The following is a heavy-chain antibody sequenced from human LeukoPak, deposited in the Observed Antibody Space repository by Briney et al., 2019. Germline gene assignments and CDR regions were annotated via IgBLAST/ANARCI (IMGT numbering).Heavy chain of an antibody. D-gene: IGHD3-10*01. CDR1: GASISSYY. Sequence: PSETLPLTCTVSGASISSYYWSWIRQPPGKGLEWIGYGLYRGSTNYNPSLKSRVTISLDTSKNEFSLKLTSVTAADTAVYYCARVGYFGSGSYESLDPWGQGTLVTVSS. V-gene: IGHV4-59*01. CDR3: ARVGYFGSGSYESLDP. CDR2: GLYRGST. J-gene: IGHJ5*02.